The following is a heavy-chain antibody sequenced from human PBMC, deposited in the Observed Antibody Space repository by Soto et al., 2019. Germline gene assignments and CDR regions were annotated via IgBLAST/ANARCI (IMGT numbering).Heavy chain of an antibody. J-gene: IGHJ4*02. CDR1: GFTVSSNY. CDR3: ARRGGNSGYNLDY. Sequence: EVPLVESGGGLVQPGGSLRLSCVVSGFTVSSNYMSWVRQAPGKGLEWVSVIYSGGTTFYADSVKGRFTISRDNSKNTLYLQINNLRAEDTAVYYCARRGGNSGYNLDYWGQGTLVTVSS. CDR2: IYSGGTT. V-gene: IGHV3-66*01. D-gene: IGHD3-9*01.